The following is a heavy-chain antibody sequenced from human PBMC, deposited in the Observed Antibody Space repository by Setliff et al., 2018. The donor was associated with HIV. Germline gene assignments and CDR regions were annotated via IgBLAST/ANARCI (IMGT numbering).Heavy chain of an antibody. J-gene: IGHJ3*02. D-gene: IGHD2-15*01. CDR2: IYISGTT. V-gene: IGHV4-4*09. CDR3: AREHCSGGSCNGFDI. CDR1: GGSISTSY. Sequence: SETLSLTCTVSGGSISTSYWNWIRQPPGKGLEWIAYIYISGTTNYNPSLKSRVTISLDTSRNQFSLKLGSVAAADTAMYYRAREHCSGGSCNGFDIWGQVTMVTVSS.